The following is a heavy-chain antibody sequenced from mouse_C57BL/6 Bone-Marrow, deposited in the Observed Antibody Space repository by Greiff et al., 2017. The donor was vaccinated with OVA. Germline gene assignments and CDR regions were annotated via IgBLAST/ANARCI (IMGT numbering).Heavy chain of an antibody. CDR3: ARDQNYGSSYHYFDY. Sequence: EVHLVESEGGLVQPGSSMKLSCTASGFTFSDYYMAWVRQVPEKGLEWVANINYDGSSTYYLDSLKSRFIISRDNAKNILYLQMSSLKSEDTATYYCARDQNYGSSYHYFDYWGQGTTLTVSS. V-gene: IGHV5-16*01. CDR1: GFTFSDYY. D-gene: IGHD1-1*01. CDR2: INYDGSST. J-gene: IGHJ2*01.